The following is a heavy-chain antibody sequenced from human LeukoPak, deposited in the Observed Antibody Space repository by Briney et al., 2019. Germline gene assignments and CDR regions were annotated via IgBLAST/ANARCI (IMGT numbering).Heavy chain of an antibody. CDR3: ARGYNYALDY. CDR1: GDSVSSNSVA. CDR2: TYYRSKWCD. V-gene: IGHV6-1*01. J-gene: IGHJ4*02. Sequence: SQTLSLTCAISGDSVSSNSVAWNWIRQSPSRGLEWLGRTYYRSKWCDDYALSVKSRMTVTPDTSKNQFSLQLNSVTPEDTALYYCARGYNYALDYWGQGTLVTVSS. D-gene: IGHD2-2*01.